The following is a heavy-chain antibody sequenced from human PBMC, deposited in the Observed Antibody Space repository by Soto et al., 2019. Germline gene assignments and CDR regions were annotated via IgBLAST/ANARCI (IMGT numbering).Heavy chain of an antibody. V-gene: IGHV4-30-4*01. CDR3: ASSGYSYGLYY. D-gene: IGHD5-18*01. Sequence: SLSLTCTVSFGSISSVDYYWSWIRQPPGKGLEWIGYIYYSGSTYYNPSLKSRVTISVDTSKNQFSLKLSSVTAADTAVYYCASSGYSYGLYYWGQGTLVTGSA. CDR2: IYYSGST. CDR1: FGSISSVDYY. J-gene: IGHJ4*02.